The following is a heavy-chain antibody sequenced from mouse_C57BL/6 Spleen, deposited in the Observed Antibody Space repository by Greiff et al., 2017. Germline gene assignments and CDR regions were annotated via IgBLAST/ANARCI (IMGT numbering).Heavy chain of an antibody. Sequence: QVQLQQPGAELVMPGASVKLSCKASGYTFPSYWMHWVKQRPGQGLEWIGEIDPSDSYTNYNQKFKGKSTLTVDKSSSTAYMQLSSLTSEDSAVDYCARNGGYFDCWGQGTTLTVSS. CDR3: ARNGGYFDC. J-gene: IGHJ2*01. CDR2: IDPSDSYT. CDR1: GYTFPSYW. V-gene: IGHV1-69*01.